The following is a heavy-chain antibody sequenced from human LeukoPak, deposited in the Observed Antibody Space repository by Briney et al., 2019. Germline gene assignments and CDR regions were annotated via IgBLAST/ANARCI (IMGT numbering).Heavy chain of an antibody. CDR2: IRRGANSYTT. Sequence: PGGSLRLSCAASGFTFSNYRMNWVRQAPGKGLEWVGRIRRGANSYTTEYAASVKGRFTISRDDSKNSLYLHMNSLKTEDTAVYHCSRDGGEGGNSAFDIWGQGTMVTVSS. J-gene: IGHJ3*02. CDR1: GFTFSNYR. D-gene: IGHD3-16*01. CDR3: SRDGGEGGNSAFDI. V-gene: IGHV3-72*01.